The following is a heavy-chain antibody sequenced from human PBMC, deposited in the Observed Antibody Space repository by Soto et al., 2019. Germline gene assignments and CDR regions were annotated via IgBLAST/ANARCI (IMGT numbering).Heavy chain of an antibody. Sequence: QVQLVQSGVEVKKPGASVKVSCKTSGYTFSNYLITWVRQAPGQGLEWMGWISAYNGNTNFAHKFQDRITMATDTSTNTIYMELIILISHHTAFYFCARERHLSGSYQYFNYGRQGTLVTVSS. J-gene: IGHJ4*02. V-gene: IGHV1-18*01. CDR2: ISAYNGNT. CDR1: GYTFSNYL. CDR3: ARERHLSGSYQYFNY. D-gene: IGHD3-10*01.